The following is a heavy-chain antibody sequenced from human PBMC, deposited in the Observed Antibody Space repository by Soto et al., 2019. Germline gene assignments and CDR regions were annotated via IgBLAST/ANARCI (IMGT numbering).Heavy chain of an antibody. D-gene: IGHD3-10*01. CDR3: ARVDYYYGSGSYYSTNYYYYGMDV. CDR2: IKQDGSEK. V-gene: IGHV3-7*03. Sequence: GGSLRLSCAASGFTFSSYWMSWVRQAPGKGLEWVANIKQDGSEKYYVDSVKGRFTISRDNAKNSLYLQMNSLRAGDTAVYYCARVDYYYGSGSYYSTNYYYYGMDVWGQGTTVTVSS. J-gene: IGHJ6*02. CDR1: GFTFSSYW.